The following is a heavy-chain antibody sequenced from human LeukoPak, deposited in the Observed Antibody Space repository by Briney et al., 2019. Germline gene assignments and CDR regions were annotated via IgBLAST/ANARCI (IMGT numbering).Heavy chain of an antibody. Sequence: GSLKLSRTASGFTFGDYSIDWVRQAPGKGLEGVGFIRSKAYGGTTEYAASVKDRFTISRDDSRSIAYLQMNSLKIEDTAVYYCTKYIAAADPYCFDYWGQGTLVTVSS. CDR3: TKYIAAADPYCFDY. CDR2: IRSKAYGGTT. V-gene: IGHV3-49*04. D-gene: IGHD6-13*01. CDR1: GFTFGDYS. J-gene: IGHJ4*02.